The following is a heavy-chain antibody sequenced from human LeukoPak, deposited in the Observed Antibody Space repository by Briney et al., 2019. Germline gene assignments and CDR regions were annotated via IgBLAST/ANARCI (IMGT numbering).Heavy chain of an antibody. D-gene: IGHD1-20*01. CDR2: ISSSSSYI. CDR1: GFTFSSYS. CDR3: AKDNNWNPLYYYYYMDV. J-gene: IGHJ6*03. Sequence: GGSLRLSCAASGFTFSSYSMNWVRQAPGKGLEWVSSISSSSSYIYYADSVKGRFTISRDNSKNTLYLQMNSLRAEDTAVYYCAKDNNWNPLYYYYYMDVWGKGTTVTVSS. V-gene: IGHV3-21*04.